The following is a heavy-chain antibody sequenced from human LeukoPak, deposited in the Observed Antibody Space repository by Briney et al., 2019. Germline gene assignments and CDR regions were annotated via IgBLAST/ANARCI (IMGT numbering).Heavy chain of an antibody. J-gene: IGHJ3*02. CDR3: ARGGRGSAAVVAPRSFDI. V-gene: IGHV3-53*01. Sequence: GGSLRLSCEASGFTVSSTHMVWVRQAPGKGLEWVSVTYTGGNSYYAGSVQGRFIISRDISKNTLYLQMNNLRAEDLALYYCARGGRGSAAVVAPRSFDIWGQGTMVTVSS. D-gene: IGHD3-22*01. CDR1: GFTVSSTH. CDR2: TYTGGNS.